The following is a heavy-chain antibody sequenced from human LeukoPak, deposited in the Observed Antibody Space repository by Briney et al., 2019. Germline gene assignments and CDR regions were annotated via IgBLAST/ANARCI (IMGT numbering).Heavy chain of an antibody. CDR3: ARDPGDAFDI. V-gene: IGHV3-9*01. J-gene: IGHJ3*02. Sequence: PGGSLRLSCAASGFTFDDYAMHWVRQAPRKGLEWVSGISWNSGSIGYADSVKGRFTISRDNAKNSLYLQMNSLRAEDTAVYYCARDPGDAFDIWGQGTTVTVSS. CDR2: ISWNSGSI. CDR1: GFTFDDYA.